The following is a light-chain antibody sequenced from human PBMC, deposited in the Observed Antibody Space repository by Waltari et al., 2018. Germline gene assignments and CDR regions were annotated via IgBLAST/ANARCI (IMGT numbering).Light chain of an antibody. Sequence: EVVLTQSPVTLSVSPGERATLSCRASLNVGTSLAWYQQKPGQAPRLLISDTSTRATGFPARFSGSGSGTEFTLTISSLQSEDFGVYYCQQYNYWPPAYTFGQGTKLEIK. V-gene: IGKV3-15*01. CDR2: DTS. CDR1: LNVGTS. J-gene: IGKJ2*01. CDR3: QQYNYWPPAYT.